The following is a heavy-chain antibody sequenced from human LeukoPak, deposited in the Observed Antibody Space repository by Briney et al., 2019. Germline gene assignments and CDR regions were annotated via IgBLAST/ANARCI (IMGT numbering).Heavy chain of an antibody. V-gene: IGHV3-7*01. J-gene: IGHJ4*02. CDR3: ARENRHYDFWGGYVDH. Sequence: GGSLRLSCAASGFAFSDSWMTWIRQAPGKGLEWVAFIKGDGSAKKYVDSVKGRFTISRDNAKNSLFLQMNSLRAEDTAVYYCARENRHYDFWGGYVDHWGQGTLVTVSS. CDR1: GFAFSDSW. CDR2: IKGDGSAK. D-gene: IGHD3-3*01.